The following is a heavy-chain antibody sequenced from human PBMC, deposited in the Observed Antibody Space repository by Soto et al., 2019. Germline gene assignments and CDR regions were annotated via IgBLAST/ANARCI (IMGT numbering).Heavy chain of an antibody. V-gene: IGHV3-48*03. Sequence: GGSLRLSCAASGFTFRRYEMHWVRQAPGKGLEWLSHISSSGGHISYADSVKDRFTISRDNAENSLFLQMNRLRADDTAVYHRTRLVHREATNLALRWEYFDCVGQGTLVTVSS. CDR3: TRLVHREATNLALRWEYFDC. D-gene: IGHD6-13*01. CDR2: ISSSGGHI. CDR1: GFTFRRYE. J-gene: IGHJ4*02.